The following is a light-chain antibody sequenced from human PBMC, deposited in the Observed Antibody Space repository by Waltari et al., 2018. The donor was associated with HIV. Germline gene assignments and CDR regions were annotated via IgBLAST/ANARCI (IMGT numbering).Light chain of an antibody. CDR1: QSVSSN. V-gene: IGKV3-15*01. J-gene: IGKJ1*01. CDR3: QQYDNWPGT. CDR2: GAT. Sequence: IVMTQSPAALSVSPGERATLSCRASQSVSSNLAWYQQKPGQAPRHLIYGATNRATGIPARFSGSGSGTEFTLTISSLQSEDFAVYSCQQYDNWPGTFGQGTKVEI.